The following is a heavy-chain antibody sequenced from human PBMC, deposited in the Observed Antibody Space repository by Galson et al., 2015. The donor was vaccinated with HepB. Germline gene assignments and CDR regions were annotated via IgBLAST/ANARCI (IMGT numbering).Heavy chain of an antibody. D-gene: IGHD1-14*01. CDR2: INAGNGNT. V-gene: IGHV1-3*01. J-gene: IGHJ3*02. Sequence: SVKVSCKASGYTFTSYAMHWVRQAPGQRLEWMGWINAGNGNTKYSQKFQGRVTITRDTSASTAYMELSSLRSEDTAAYYCARGSELRVTGDAFDIWGQGTMVTVSS. CDR1: GYTFTSYA. CDR3: ARGSELRVTGDAFDI.